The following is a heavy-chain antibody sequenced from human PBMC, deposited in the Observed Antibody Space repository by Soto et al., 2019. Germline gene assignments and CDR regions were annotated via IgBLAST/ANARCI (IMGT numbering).Heavy chain of an antibody. D-gene: IGHD1-26*01. J-gene: IGHJ4*02. CDR3: ARVRIVGAREIDF. CDR1: GYTFNRHG. CDR2: ISGYNGDI. V-gene: IGHV1-18*04. Sequence: QVHLVQSGGEVKKPGASVKVSCKASGYTFNRHGITWVRQAPGQGLELMGWISGYNGDINYEQKFQGRVTLSSDTLTSTVYLEPKSLRFDDTAVYYCARVRIVGAREIDFWGQGTLVTVSS.